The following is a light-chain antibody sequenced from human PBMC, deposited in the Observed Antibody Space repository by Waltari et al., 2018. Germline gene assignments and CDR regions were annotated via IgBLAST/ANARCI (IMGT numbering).Light chain of an antibody. V-gene: IGLV2-23*01. CDR2: EGS. Sequence: HSALTQPASVSGSPGPSITISCTAASRDVGNYNAVSWYQQYPGKAPKLIIYEGSKRPPGVSNRFSGSKSGNTGSLTISGLQVEDEADYYCCSFAGSNTYVLGTGTKVSVL. CDR3: CSFAGSNTYV. CDR1: SRDVGNYNA. J-gene: IGLJ1*01.